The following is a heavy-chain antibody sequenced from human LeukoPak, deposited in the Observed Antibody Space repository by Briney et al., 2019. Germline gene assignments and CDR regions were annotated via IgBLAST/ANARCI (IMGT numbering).Heavy chain of an antibody. D-gene: IGHD5-24*01. CDR1: GYTFTSYD. J-gene: IGHJ4*02. CDR2: MSPNSGNT. CDR3: ARGIWSATRVDYYLDN. V-gene: IGHV1-8*01. Sequence: ASVKVSCKASGYTFTSYDINWVRQATGQGLEWMGWMSPNSGNTGYAQNFQGRVTITRDSSANIVYMELSSLTSEDTAVYYCARGIWSATRVDYYLDNWGQGTLVTVSS.